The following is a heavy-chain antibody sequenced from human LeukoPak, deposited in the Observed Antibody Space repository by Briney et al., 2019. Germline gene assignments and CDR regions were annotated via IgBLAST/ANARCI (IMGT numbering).Heavy chain of an antibody. J-gene: IGHJ4*02. CDR3: AKDRRLAAFDY. CDR2: ISPSGGGT. CDR1: GFTFSSYG. D-gene: IGHD6-25*01. V-gene: IGHV3-23*01. Sequence: GGSLRLSCAASGFTFSSYGMNWVRQAPGKGLEWISGISPSGGGTYYADFVKGRFTISRGNSKNTLYLQMNSLRAEDTAVYYCAKDRRLAAFDYGGQGTLVTVSS.